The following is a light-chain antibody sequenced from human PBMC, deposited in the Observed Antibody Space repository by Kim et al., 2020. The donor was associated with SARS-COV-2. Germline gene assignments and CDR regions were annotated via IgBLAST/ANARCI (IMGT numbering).Light chain of an antibody. J-gene: IGKJ5*01. CDR3: QQRSNWNPGLT. Sequence: EIVVTQSPATLSLSPGERATLSCRASESINSYLAWYQQKPGQAPRLLIYDASNRATGIPARFSGSGSGTDFTLTISSLEPEDFAVYYCQQRSNWNPGLTFGQGTRLEIK. CDR1: ESINSY. V-gene: IGKV3-11*01. CDR2: DAS.